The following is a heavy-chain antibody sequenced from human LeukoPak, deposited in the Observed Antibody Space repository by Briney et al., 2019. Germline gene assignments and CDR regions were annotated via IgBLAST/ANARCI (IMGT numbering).Heavy chain of an antibody. V-gene: IGHV3-15*04. J-gene: IGHJ6*02. CDR3: TTDEDWNYAGKDV. D-gene: IGHD3/OR15-3a*01. CDR1: GFTFNYAW. Sequence: GGPLRLSCAASGFTFNYAWMSWVRRVPGKGLEWVGQTVSEIDGGTTDYATPVKGRFTVSRDDSKSTLYLQMNSLKIEDTAVYYCTTDEDWNYAGKDVWGQGATVIVSS. CDR2: TVSEIDGGTT.